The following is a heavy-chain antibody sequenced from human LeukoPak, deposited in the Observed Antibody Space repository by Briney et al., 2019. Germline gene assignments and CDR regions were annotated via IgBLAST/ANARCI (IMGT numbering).Heavy chain of an antibody. Sequence: PSETLSLTCTVSGGSISNYYWSWIRQPPGKGLEWIGYIYYTGGIHYNPSLKSRVTMSVDTSKNQFSLRLSSVTAADTAIYYCARHVDPVGGTVLNYWGQGTLVTVSS. J-gene: IGHJ4*02. CDR3: ARHVDPVGGTVLNY. V-gene: IGHV4-59*08. CDR2: IYYTGGI. CDR1: GGSISNYY. D-gene: IGHD6-19*01.